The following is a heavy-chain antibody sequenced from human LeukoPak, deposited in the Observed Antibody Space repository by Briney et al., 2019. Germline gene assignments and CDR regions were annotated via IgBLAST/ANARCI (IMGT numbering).Heavy chain of an antibody. Sequence: PGGSLRLSCAASGFTFSSYSMNWVRQAPGKGLEGVSYISSRSSTIYYADSVKGRFTISRDNAKHSLYLQMNSLRAEDTAVYYCARDEVYYYDSSGYRYTYFDYWGQGTLVTVSS. CDR1: GFTFSSYS. J-gene: IGHJ4*02. D-gene: IGHD3-22*01. CDR3: ARDEVYYYDSSGYRYTYFDY. CDR2: ISSRSSTI. V-gene: IGHV3-48*01.